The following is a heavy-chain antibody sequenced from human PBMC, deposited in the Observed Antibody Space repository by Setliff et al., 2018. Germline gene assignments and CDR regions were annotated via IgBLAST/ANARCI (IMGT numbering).Heavy chain of an antibody. CDR2: IDPEDGKT. Sequence: GGSLRLSCVASGFTFSNYEFNWVRQAPGKGLEWMGRIDPEDGKTVYAEKFQGRVIISADTSIDTVYLEIDSLRSEDTAVYYCAFRRGYIYGLDNWGQGTLVTVSS. CDR1: GFTFSNYE. V-gene: IGHV1-69-2*01. J-gene: IGHJ4*02. CDR3: AFRRGYIYGLDN. D-gene: IGHD5-18*01.